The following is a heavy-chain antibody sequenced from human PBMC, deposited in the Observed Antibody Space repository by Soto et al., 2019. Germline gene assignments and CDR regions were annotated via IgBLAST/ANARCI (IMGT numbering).Heavy chain of an antibody. CDR1: GFTFNNYA. Sequence: GGSLRLSCAASGFTFNNYAMGWVRQXPGKGLEWVSAITDSGDDTYYIDSVKGRFTISRDNSKSTLYLQMNSLRAEDTAIYYCAKLGSSSWSPHYYFDYWGQGTLVTVSS. J-gene: IGHJ4*02. D-gene: IGHD2-2*01. V-gene: IGHV3-23*01. CDR3: AKLGSSSWSPHYYFDY. CDR2: ITDSGDDT.